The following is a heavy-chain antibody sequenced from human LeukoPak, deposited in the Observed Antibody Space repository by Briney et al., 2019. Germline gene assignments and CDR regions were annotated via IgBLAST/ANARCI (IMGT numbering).Heavy chain of an antibody. CDR1: GFTFSSSW. J-gene: IGHJ4*02. Sequence: GGSLRLSCAASGFTFSSSWMYWVRQASGKGVVWVSRMNSDGSITNYADSVKGPFTISRDNAQNTLFLKMNSLTVEATAVYYCVRTEWGVVARDWGQGTLVIVSS. CDR3: VRTEWGVVARD. V-gene: IGHV3-74*01. CDR2: MNSDGSIT. D-gene: IGHD3-3*01.